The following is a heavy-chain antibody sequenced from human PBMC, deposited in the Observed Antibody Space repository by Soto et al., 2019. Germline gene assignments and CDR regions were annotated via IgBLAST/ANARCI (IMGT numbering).Heavy chain of an antibody. CDR3: ARDRTSTLVDRYYSMDV. CDR2: IIPMFGTS. V-gene: IGHV1-69*01. CDR1: GGTFSNYG. D-gene: IGHD1-26*01. Sequence: QVQLVQSGAEVKKPGSSVKVSCKASGGTFSNYGISWVRQAPGQGLEWMGGIIPMFGTSNYAQKFQGRVTITADASTSTAYMELSSLRSEDTAVYYCARDRTSTLVDRYYSMDVWGQGTTVTVSS. J-gene: IGHJ6*02.